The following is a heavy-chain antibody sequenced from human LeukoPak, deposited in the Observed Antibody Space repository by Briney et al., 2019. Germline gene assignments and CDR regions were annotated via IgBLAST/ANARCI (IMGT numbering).Heavy chain of an antibody. J-gene: IGHJ5*02. CDR3: ARGAVADIVLMVYAINWFDP. Sequence: SETLSLTCAVYGGSLSGYYWSWIRQPPGKGLEWIGEINHSGSTNYNPSLKSRVTISVDTSKNQFSLKLISVTAADTAVYYCARGAVADIVLMVYAINWFDPWGQGTLVTVSS. D-gene: IGHD2-8*01. CDR1: GGSLSGYY. CDR2: INHSGST. V-gene: IGHV4-34*01.